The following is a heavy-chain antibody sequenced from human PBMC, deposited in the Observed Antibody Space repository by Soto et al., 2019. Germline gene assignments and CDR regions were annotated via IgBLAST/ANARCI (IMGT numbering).Heavy chain of an antibody. J-gene: IGHJ3*02. CDR2: ISYDGSNK. CDR1: GFTFSSYA. CDR3: ARVTQDDAFDI. Sequence: QVQLVESGGGVVQPGRSLRLSCEAYGFTFSSYAMHWVRQAPGKGLEWVAVISYDGSNKYYADSVKGRFTISRDNSKNTLYLQMNSLRAEDTAVYYCARVTQDDAFDIWGQGTMVTVSS. V-gene: IGHV3-30-3*01.